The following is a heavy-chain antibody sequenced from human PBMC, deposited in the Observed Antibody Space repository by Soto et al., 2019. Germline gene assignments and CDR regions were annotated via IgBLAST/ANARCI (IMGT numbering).Heavy chain of an antibody. J-gene: IGHJ4*02. CDR2: ISFDETNK. CDR1: GFRFSNHG. V-gene: IGHV3-30*03. D-gene: IGHD3-10*01. Sequence: QAQLEASGGGVVQPGTSLRLSCAASGFRFSNHGMHWVRQAPGTGLEWVSLISFDETNKTSADSVKGRFTTSRDNSQTMLFLHTSRMRTHDTAMSYFVSAGPEWGQGTRVIVSS. CDR3: VSAGPE.